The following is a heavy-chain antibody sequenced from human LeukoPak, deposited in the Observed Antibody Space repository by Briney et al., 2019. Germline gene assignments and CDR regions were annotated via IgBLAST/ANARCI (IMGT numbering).Heavy chain of an antibody. Sequence: GGSLTLPCALSGFTLSSYWMYGLRQAPGKGLEWVANINQDGSEKFYVVSLKGLFTISRDNAKNSLYLQMNSLRAEDTALYYCARQTAAATVHAFHIWGQGTVVTVSS. CDR2: INQDGSEK. CDR1: GFTLSSYW. D-gene: IGHD6-13*01. CDR3: ARQTAAATVHAFHI. J-gene: IGHJ3*02. V-gene: IGHV3-7*01.